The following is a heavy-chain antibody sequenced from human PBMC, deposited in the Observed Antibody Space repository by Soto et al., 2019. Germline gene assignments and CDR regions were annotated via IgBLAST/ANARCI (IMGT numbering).Heavy chain of an antibody. J-gene: IGHJ6*02. CDR1: GYTFTSYG. CDR3: ARGTPITIFGVVMGYYGMDV. CDR2: MTPNSGNT. D-gene: IGHD3-3*01. Sequence: ASVQASCYASGYTFTSYGINWVRQATGQGRGWMGWMTPNSGNTGYAQKFQGRVTMTRNISISTAYMELSSLRSEDTAVYYCARGTPITIFGVVMGYYGMDVWGQGTTVTVSS. V-gene: IGHV1-8*02.